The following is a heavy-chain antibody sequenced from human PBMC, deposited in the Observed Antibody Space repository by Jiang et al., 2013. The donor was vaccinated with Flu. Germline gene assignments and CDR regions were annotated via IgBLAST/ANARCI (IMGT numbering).Heavy chain of an antibody. CDR3: AGSQWLHLADWYFDL. Sequence: GPGLVKPSQTLSLTCAVSGGSVNSGDYYWSWIRQPPGKGLEWIGYIYYGGIPYYNPSLNSRITISLDTSKNQFSLNLSSMTAADTAIYYCAGSQWLHLADWYFDLWGRGTLVTV. D-gene: IGHD3-22*01. V-gene: IGHV4-30-4*01. J-gene: IGHJ2*01. CDR1: GGSVNSGDYY. CDR2: IYYGGIP.